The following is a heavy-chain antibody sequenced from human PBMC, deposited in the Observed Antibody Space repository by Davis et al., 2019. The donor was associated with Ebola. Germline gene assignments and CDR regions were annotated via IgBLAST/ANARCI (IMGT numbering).Heavy chain of an antibody. Sequence: RVSCKGSGYSFTSYWIGWVRQMPGKGLEWMGIIYPGDSDTRYSPSFHGQVTISADQSISTAYLQWSSLKASDTAMYYCARHKYYYGMDVWGQGTTVTVSS. CDR3: ARHKYYYGMDV. V-gene: IGHV5-51*01. CDR1: GYSFTSYW. J-gene: IGHJ6*02. CDR2: IYPGDSDT.